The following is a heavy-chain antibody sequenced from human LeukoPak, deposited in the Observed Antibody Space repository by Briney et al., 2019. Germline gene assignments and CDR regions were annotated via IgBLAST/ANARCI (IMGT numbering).Heavy chain of an antibody. J-gene: IGHJ4*02. D-gene: IGHD6-13*01. V-gene: IGHV3-23*01. CDR2: ISGDSYDI. Sequence: PGGTLRLSCVGSGFFFSTHGMARVRQAPGKGLEFVSSISGDSYDIYYQDSVKGRFTISRDNSKNTLYLQMSSLRVEDTALYYCANSGGSWRLDDWGQGTLVTVSS. CDR3: ANSGGSWRLDD. CDR1: GFFFSTHG.